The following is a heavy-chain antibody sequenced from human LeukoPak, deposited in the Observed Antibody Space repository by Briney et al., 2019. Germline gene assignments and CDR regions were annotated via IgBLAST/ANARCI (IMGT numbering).Heavy chain of an antibody. D-gene: IGHD1-26*01. J-gene: IGHJ6*02. CDR1: GGSISSYY. V-gene: IGHV4-4*07. CDR3: ARDRFLVGPKVFSGMDV. Sequence: SETLSLTCTVSGGSISSYYWSWLRQPAGEGLEWIGRFSSSGGTDYNPSLKSRVIVSVDTSKNHFSLKLSSVTAADTAVYYCARDRFLVGPKVFSGMDVWGQGTTVTVSS. CDR2: FSSSGGT.